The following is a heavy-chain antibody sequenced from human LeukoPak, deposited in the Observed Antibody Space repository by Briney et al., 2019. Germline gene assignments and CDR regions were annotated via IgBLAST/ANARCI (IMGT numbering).Heavy chain of an antibody. J-gene: IGHJ3*02. CDR1: GGSISSSSYY. CDR2: IYYSGST. V-gene: IGHV4-39*07. Sequence: PSETLSLTCTVSGGSISSSSYYWGWIRQPPGKGLEWIGGIYYSGSTYYNPSLKSRVTISVDTSKNQFSLKLSSVTAADTAVYYCARDQLAYCGGDCSSEAFDIWGQGTMVTVSS. D-gene: IGHD2-21*02. CDR3: ARDQLAYCGGDCSSEAFDI.